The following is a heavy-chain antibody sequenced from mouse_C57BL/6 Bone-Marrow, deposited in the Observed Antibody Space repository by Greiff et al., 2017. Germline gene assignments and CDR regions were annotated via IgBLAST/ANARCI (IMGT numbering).Heavy chain of an antibody. CDR1: GYTFTSYW. CDR3: ARRDYGPDY. CDR2: IDPSDSYT. D-gene: IGHD1-1*01. V-gene: IGHV1-50*01. Sequence: QVQLQQPGAELVKPGASVKLSCKASGYTFTSYWMQWVKQRPGQGLEWIGEIDPSDSYTNYNQKFKGKATLTVDTSSSTAYMQLSSLTSEDSAVYYCARRDYGPDYWGQGTTRTVSS. J-gene: IGHJ2*01.